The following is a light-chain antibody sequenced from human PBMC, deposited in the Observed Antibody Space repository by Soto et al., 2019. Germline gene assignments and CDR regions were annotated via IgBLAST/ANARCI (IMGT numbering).Light chain of an antibody. Sequence: DTLFTQSPGTLSLSPGETATLTCSASHSVSSTFLAWYQQKPGKAPTLLIYDADTRATGIPDRFSGSGFGTRFTPTISSLEPEDFAMYYCQQSASSVTFGQGTRLEIK. V-gene: IGKV3-20*01. J-gene: IGKJ5*01. CDR1: HSVSSTF. CDR3: QQSASSVT. CDR2: DAD.